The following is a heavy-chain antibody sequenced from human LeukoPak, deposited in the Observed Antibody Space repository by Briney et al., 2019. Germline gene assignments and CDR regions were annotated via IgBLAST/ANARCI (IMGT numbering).Heavy chain of an antibody. J-gene: IGHJ4*01. CDR1: GFTFSSFA. Sequence: GGSLRLSCAASGFTFSSFAMSWVRQAPGKGLEWVSGISGSGSTTYYADSVKGRFTISRDNSKNTLYLQMNSLRAEDTAVYYCAIDAWKRFDYWGHGTLVTVSS. D-gene: IGHD1-1*01. V-gene: IGHV3-23*01. CDR3: AIDAWKRFDY. CDR2: ISGSGSTT.